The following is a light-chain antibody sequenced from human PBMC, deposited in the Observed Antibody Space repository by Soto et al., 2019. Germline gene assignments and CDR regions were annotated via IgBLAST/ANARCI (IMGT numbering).Light chain of an antibody. V-gene: IGKV1-33*01. Sequence: DIQMTQSPLSLSASVGDRVTITCQASQDSINYISWFQQKAGEAPKLLIYDASNLETGVPSRFSGSGSGTDFTFTISGLQPEDTATYYCQQYFNAPYTFGQGTKLEIK. CDR1: QDSINY. CDR2: DAS. CDR3: QQYFNAPYT. J-gene: IGKJ2*01.